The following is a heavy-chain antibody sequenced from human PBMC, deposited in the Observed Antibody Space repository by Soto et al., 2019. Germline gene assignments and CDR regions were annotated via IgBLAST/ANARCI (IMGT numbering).Heavy chain of an antibody. D-gene: IGHD5-12*01. CDR2: SIPIFGTA. CDR1: GGTFNNYP. J-gene: IGHJ6*02. Sequence: QVQLVQSGADVKKPGSSVKVSCKASGGTFNNYPITWVRQAPGEGLEWMGGSIPIFGTATYAQKFQGRVTISVDESTGTAYMELSSLRSEDTAVYYCARGRGYSGDDHYYYFDMDVWGQGTTVTVSS. V-gene: IGHV1-69*01. CDR3: ARGRGYSGDDHYYYFDMDV.